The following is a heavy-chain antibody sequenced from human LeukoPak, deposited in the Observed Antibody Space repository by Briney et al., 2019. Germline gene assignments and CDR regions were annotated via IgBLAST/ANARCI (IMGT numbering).Heavy chain of an antibody. D-gene: IGHD4-17*01. CDR1: GGSFSGYY. V-gene: IGHV4-59*10. CDR2: IYTSGST. Sequence: PSETLSLTCAVYGGSFSGYYWSWIRQPAGKGLEWIGRIYTSGSTNYNPSLKSRVAMSVDTSKNQFSLKLSSVTAADTAVYYCARGYGDYLDYWGQGTLVTVSS. CDR3: ARGYGDYLDY. J-gene: IGHJ4*02.